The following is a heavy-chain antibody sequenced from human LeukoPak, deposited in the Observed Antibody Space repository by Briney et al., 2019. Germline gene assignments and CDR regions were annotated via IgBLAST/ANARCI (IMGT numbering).Heavy chain of an antibody. CDR1: GYTFTSYD. CDR2: MNPNSGNT. V-gene: IGHV1-8*01. Sequence: ASVKVSCKASGYTFTSYDINWMRQATGQGLEWMGWMNPNSGNTGYAQKFQGRVTMTRNTSISTAYMELSSLRSEDTAVYYCARDHTGGYDFDYWGQGTLVTVSS. D-gene: IGHD5-12*01. CDR3: ARDHTGGYDFDY. J-gene: IGHJ4*02.